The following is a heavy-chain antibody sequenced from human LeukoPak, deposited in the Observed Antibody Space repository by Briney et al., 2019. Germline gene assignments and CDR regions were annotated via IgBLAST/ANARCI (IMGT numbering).Heavy chain of an antibody. CDR2: IWYDGSNR. Sequence: PGGSLRLSCAAPGFTFSTYGMHWVRQAPGKGLEWVAVIWYDGSNRYYAASVTGRFTISRDNSKNTLYLEMNRLRAEDTAVYYCARGARSGWFRGDYWGQGTLVTVSS. D-gene: IGHD6-19*01. V-gene: IGHV3-33*01. J-gene: IGHJ4*02. CDR3: ARGARSGWFRGDY. CDR1: GFTFSTYG.